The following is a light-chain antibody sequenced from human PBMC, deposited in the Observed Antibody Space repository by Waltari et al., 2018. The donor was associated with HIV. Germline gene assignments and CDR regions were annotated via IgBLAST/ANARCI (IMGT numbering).Light chain of an antibody. CDR2: RNN. Sequence: QSVLTQPPSASGTPGQRATIRCSGSSFTTGGNFLYWYQQLPGAAPKLLIYRNNQRPSGIPDRFSGSKSGTSASLAISGLRSEDEADYYCAAWDDSLSGFYVVGTGTKVTVL. J-gene: IGLJ1*01. CDR1: SFTTGGNF. V-gene: IGLV1-47*01. CDR3: AAWDDSLSGFYV.